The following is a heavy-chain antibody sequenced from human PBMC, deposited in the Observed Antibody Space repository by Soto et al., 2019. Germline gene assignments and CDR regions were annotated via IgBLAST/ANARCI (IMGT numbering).Heavy chain of an antibody. CDR2: MTSDMKTI. CDR1: GFTFSVYS. V-gene: IGHV3-48*02. D-gene: IGHD6-19*01. J-gene: IGHJ4*02. Sequence: EVQLVESGGGLVQPGGSLRLSCAASGFTFSVYSMTWIRQAPGKGLQWVSYMTSDMKTIHYADSVQGRFTISRDNAKNLVYLQMTSLRDEDTAVYYCARSVEGDFDCWGQGALVTVSS. CDR3: ARSVEGDFDC.